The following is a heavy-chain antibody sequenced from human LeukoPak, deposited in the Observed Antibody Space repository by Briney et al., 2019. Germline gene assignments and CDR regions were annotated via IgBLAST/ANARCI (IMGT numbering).Heavy chain of an antibody. CDR1: GGSISSGSYY. D-gene: IGHD3-3*01. J-gene: IGHJ6*04. CDR3: ARAQHYDFWLHV. Sequence: SQTRSLTCTVSGGSISSGSYYWSWIRQPAGKGLEWIGRIYTSGSTNYNPSLKSRVTISVDTSKNQFSLKLSSVTAADTAVYYCARAQHYDFWLHVWGKGTTVTVSS. CDR2: IYTSGST. V-gene: IGHV4-61*02.